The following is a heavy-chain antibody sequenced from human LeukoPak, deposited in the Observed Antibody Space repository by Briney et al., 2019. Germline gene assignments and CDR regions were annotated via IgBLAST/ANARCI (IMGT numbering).Heavy chain of an antibody. CDR1: GGSISSNSNY. J-gene: IGHJ4*02. D-gene: IGHD2-21*01. CDR3: ARQALWFFDH. V-gene: IGHV4-39*01. Sequence: PSETLSLTCTVSGGSISSNSNYWAWIRQPPGRGLEWIGSVSYGGSTYYSPSLESRVTISVDTSKNQFSLKLSSVTAADTAVYYCARQALWFFDHWGQGTLVTVSS. CDR2: VSYGGST.